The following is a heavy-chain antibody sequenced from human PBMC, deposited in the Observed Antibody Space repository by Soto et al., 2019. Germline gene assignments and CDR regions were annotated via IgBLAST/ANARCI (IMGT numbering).Heavy chain of an antibody. CDR1: GYTFTNYY. D-gene: IGHD2-21*02. CDR3: ARESNVVVTDTVDIFYNDSGLDV. CDR2: IDPSSGST. Sequence: QVQLLQSGAEVKKPGASVKVSCKASGYTFTNYYIHWVRQAPGQGLEWMGIIDPSSGSTTYAQKFKGRVTMTRDTSTSTVYMELSSLRSEDPALYYCARESNVVVTDTVDIFYNDSGLDVWGQGTTVTVSS. J-gene: IGHJ6*02. V-gene: IGHV1-46*01.